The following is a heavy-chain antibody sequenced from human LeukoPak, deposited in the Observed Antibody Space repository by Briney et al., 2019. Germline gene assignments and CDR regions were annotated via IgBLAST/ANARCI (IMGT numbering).Heavy chain of an antibody. J-gene: IGHJ4*02. V-gene: IGHV3-23*01. CDR1: GFTFSSYA. Sequence: GGSLRLSCAASGFTFSSYAMTWVRQAPGKGLEWVSSISDSGGRTFYADSVKGRFTISRDNSKNTLYLQMNSLRAEDTAVYYCAMHPGSGSWCHPFDDGGQGTLLTVS. CDR3: AMHPGSGSWCHPFDD. D-gene: IGHD6-13*01. CDR2: ISDSGGRT.